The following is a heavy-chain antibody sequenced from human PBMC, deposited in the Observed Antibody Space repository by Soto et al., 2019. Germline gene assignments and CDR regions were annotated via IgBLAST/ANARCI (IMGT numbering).Heavy chain of an antibody. CDR1: GYTFTSYG. J-gene: IGHJ5*02. D-gene: IGHD6-6*01. CDR3: ARDRIPWYSSSSAAWWFDP. V-gene: IGHV1-18*04. CDR2: ISAYNGNT. Sequence: ASVKVSCKASGYTFTSYGISWVRQAPGQGLEWMGWISAYNGNTNYAQKLQGRVTMTTDTSTSTAYMELWSLRSDDTAVYYCARDRIPWYSSSSAAWWFDPWGQGTLVTVSS.